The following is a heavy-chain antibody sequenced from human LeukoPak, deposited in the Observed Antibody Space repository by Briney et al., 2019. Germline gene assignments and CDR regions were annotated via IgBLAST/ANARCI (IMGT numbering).Heavy chain of an antibody. V-gene: IGHV3-73*01. CDR1: GLTFSDSV. Sequence: GRSLKLSCAVSGLTFSDSVMHWVRQASGKGLEWVARIRSKADNYATAYSGSVKGRFTISTDDSKSTAYLLMNSLKTEDTAVYYCAKGPQVTAPLDYWGQGTLVTVSS. J-gene: IGHJ4*02. D-gene: IGHD2-21*02. CDR3: AKGPQVTAPLDY. CDR2: IRSKADNYAT.